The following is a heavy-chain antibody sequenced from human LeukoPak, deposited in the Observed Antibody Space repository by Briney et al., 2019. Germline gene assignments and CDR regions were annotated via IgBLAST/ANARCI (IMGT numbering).Heavy chain of an antibody. D-gene: IGHD3-3*01. CDR2: INTDGSST. V-gene: IGHV3-74*01. CDR1: GFTFSSYS. CDR3: ARAEDYDYFDY. J-gene: IGHJ4*02. Sequence: GGSLRLSCAASGFTFSSYSMNWVRQAPGKGLVWVSRINTDGSSTSYADSVKGRFTISRDNAKNTLYLQMNSLRAEDTAVYYCARAEDYDYFDYWGQGTLVTVSS.